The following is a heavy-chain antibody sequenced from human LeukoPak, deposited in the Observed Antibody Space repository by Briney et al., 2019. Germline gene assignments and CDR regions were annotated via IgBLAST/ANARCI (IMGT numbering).Heavy chain of an antibody. CDR3: AKDKGEVQLRWSFDY. V-gene: IGHV3-23*01. D-gene: IGHD5-18*01. Sequence: GGSLRLSCAASGFTFSSYAMSWVRQAPGKGLEWVSAISGSGGSTYYADSVKGRFTISRDNSKNTLYLQMNSLRAEDTAVYYCAKDKGEVQLRWSFDYWGQGTLVTVSS. CDR2: ISGSGGST. CDR1: GFTFSSYA. J-gene: IGHJ4*02.